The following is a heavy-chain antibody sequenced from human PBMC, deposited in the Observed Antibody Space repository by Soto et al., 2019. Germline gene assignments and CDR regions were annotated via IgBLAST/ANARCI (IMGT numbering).Heavy chain of an antibody. Sequence: GGSLRLSCAASGFTFSSYGMHWVRQAPGKGLEWAAVIWYDGSNKYYADSVKGRFTISRDNSKNTLYLQMNSLRAEDTAVYYWARESHSTCNDSGGQGTLVTVSS. D-gene: IGHD3-16*01. V-gene: IGHV3-33*01. CDR2: IWYDGSNK. CDR1: GFTFSSYG. CDR3: ARESHSTCNDS. J-gene: IGHJ4*02.